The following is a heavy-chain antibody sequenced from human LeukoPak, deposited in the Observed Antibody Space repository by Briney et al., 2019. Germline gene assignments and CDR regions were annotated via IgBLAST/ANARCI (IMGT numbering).Heavy chain of an antibody. CDR3: ARDQEGFDY. CDR2: IYPRDGST. CDR1: GYTFTSNY. J-gene: IGHJ4*02. Sequence: ASVKVSCKASGYTFTSNYIHWVRQAPGQGLEWMGMIYPRDGSTNYAQKFQGGVTVTRDTSTSTVHMELSGLRSEDTAVYYCARDQEGFDYWGQGTLVTVSS. V-gene: IGHV1-46*01.